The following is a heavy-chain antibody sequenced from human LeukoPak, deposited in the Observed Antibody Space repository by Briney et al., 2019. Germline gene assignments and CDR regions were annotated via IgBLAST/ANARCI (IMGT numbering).Heavy chain of an antibody. D-gene: IGHD5-18*01. CDR3: AKGADTAMANYFDY. CDR2: IGGSGGST. V-gene: IGHV3-23*01. Sequence: GGSLRLSCAASGFTFKNYGMSWVRQAPGKGRGWVSAIGGSGGSTYNAHPVRGRFTISRDNFNNTLYLQMNSLRVEDTAVYYCAKGADTAMANYFDYWGQGTLVTVSS. CDR1: GFTFKNYG. J-gene: IGHJ4*02.